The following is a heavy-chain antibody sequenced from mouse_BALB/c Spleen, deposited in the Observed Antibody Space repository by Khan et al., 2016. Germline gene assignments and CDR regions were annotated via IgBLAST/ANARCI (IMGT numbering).Heavy chain of an antibody. V-gene: IGHV14-3*02. D-gene: IGHD2-3*01. CDR1: GFNIKDTY. Sequence: EVQLQQSGAELVKPGASVKLSCTASGFNIKDTYMHWVKQRPEQGLEWIGRSDPANVNTKYDPKFQGKATITADTSSNKAYMKISRQTSEDNDVSYSTRPGYYPYCGQVTTLTVSS. CDR3: TRPGYYPY. CDR2: SDPANVNT. J-gene: IGHJ2*01.